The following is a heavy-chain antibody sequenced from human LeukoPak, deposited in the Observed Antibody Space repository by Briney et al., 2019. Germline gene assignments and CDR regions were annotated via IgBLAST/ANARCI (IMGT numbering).Heavy chain of an antibody. CDR2: IGSVTTYI. CDR3: ARAIAVAGPYYFDY. V-gene: IGHV3-21*01. D-gene: IGHD6-19*01. J-gene: IGHJ4*02. Sequence: PGGSLRLSCAASGFTFNSYGMHWVRQAPGKGLEWVSSIGSVTTYIYYADSVKGRFTISRDNAKNSLSLQMNSLRAEDTAVYYGARAIAVAGPYYFDYWGQGTLVTVSS. CDR1: GFTFNSYG.